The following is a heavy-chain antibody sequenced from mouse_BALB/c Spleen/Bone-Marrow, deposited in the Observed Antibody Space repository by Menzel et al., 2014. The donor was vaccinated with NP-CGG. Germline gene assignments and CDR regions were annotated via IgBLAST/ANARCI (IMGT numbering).Heavy chain of an antibody. D-gene: IGHD3-2*01. J-gene: IGHJ3*01. CDR1: GYSFTGYT. Sequence: VQLQQSGPELVEPGASMKISCKASGYSFTGYTMNWVKRSPGKNLEWIGLINPYDGGTTYNQKFKGKATLTVDKSSTTAYMELLSLTSEDSAVFYCTRDSSGYWFTYWGQGTLVTVSA. V-gene: IGHV1-18*01. CDR3: TRDSSGYWFTY. CDR2: INPYDGGT.